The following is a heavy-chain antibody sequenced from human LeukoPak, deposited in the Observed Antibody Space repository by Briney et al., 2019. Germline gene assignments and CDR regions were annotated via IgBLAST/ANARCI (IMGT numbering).Heavy chain of an antibody. V-gene: IGHV3-66*01. CDR3: ARDLVYCSGGSCYGSDY. CDR2: VDSGGST. CDR1: GFTASSNY. J-gene: IGHJ4*02. Sequence: GGSLRLSCAASGFTASSNYMSWVRQAPGKGLESVPFVDSGGSTYYADSVKGRCTISRDNSKNTLYLQMNSLRAEDTAVYYCARDLVYCSGGSCYGSDYWGQGTLVTVSS. D-gene: IGHD2-15*01.